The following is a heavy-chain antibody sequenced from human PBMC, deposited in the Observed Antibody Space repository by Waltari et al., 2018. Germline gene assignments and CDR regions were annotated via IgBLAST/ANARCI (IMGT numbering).Heavy chain of an antibody. D-gene: IGHD3-16*01. CDR3: ARGSRLGGSVF. Sequence: EVRLMESGGGLVQPGGSLRLSCVASGFGVTNHYMTWFRQAPGKGPEWVSSIYVGGGTYYADSVKGRFTVSRDSSANSLYLQMNNLRIDDTAVYYCARGSRLGGSVFWGQGTLVTVSS. CDR1: GFGVTNHY. V-gene: IGHV3-66*02. J-gene: IGHJ4*02. CDR2: IYVGGGT.